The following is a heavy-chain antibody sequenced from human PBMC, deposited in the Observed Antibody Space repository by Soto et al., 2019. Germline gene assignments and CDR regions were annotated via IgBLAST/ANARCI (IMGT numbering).Heavy chain of an antibody. J-gene: IGHJ5*02. Sequence: ASVKVSCKASGYTFTSYGISWVRQAPGQGLEWMGWISAYNGNTNYAQKLQGRVTMTTDTSTSTAYMELRSLRSDDTAVYYCAREEAKYYGDLTANWFDPWGQGTLVTVSS. CDR2: ISAYNGNT. CDR1: GYTFTSYG. V-gene: IGHV1-18*01. D-gene: IGHD4-17*01. CDR3: AREEAKYYGDLTANWFDP.